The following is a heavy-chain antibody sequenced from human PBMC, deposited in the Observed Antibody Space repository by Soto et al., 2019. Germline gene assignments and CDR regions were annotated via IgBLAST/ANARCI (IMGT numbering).Heavy chain of an antibody. Sequence: PGGSLRLSCVASGFTFDTNALNWVRQAPGEGLEWVSAIGSSGSTYYADSVKGRFTISRDTPKKTLYLQMNSLRVEDTAKYYCAKGFRSLEWYSLAPFDYWGQGALVTVSS. V-gene: IGHV3-23*01. CDR3: AKGFRSLEWYSLAPFDY. J-gene: IGHJ4*02. CDR1: GFTFDTNA. D-gene: IGHD3-3*01. CDR2: IGSSGST.